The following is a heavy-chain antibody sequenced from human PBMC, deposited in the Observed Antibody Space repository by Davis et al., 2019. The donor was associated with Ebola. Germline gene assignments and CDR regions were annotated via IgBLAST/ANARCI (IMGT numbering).Heavy chain of an antibody. V-gene: IGHV1-18*04. D-gene: IGHD6-6*01. Sequence: AASVKVSCKTSGYTFTNYGITWVRQAPGQGLEWMGWINPHNGNTNYAQNVQGRVTMTRDTSIGTAYMELSRLRSDDTAVYYCARDTRPRGPYGMDVWGKGTTVTVSS. J-gene: IGHJ6*04. CDR1: GYTFTNYG. CDR3: ARDTRPRGPYGMDV. CDR2: INPHNGNT.